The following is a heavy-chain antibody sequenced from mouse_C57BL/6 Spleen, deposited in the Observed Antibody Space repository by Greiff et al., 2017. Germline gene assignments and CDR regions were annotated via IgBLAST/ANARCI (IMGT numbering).Heavy chain of an antibody. CDR1: GFTFSSYG. CDR3: ARKEKLYAMDY. V-gene: IGHV5-6*01. Sequence: EVQLQQSGGDLVKPGGSLKLSCAASGFTFSSYGMSWVRQTPDKRLEWVATISSGGSYTYYPDSVKGRFTISRDNAKNTLYLQMSSLKSEDTAMYYCARKEKLYAMDYWGQGTSVTVSS. J-gene: IGHJ4*01. CDR2: ISSGGSYT.